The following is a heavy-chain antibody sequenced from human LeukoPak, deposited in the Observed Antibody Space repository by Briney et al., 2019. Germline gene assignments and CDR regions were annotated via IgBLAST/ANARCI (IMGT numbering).Heavy chain of an antibody. CDR3: AATVHYCSGGGCYNHYYGMDA. V-gene: IGHV1-58*02. J-gene: IGHJ6*02. CDR1: GFTFTSSA. D-gene: IGHD2-15*01. Sequence: SVKVSCKASGFTFTSSAMQWVRQARGQRLEWIGWIVVGSGNTNSAQKFQERVTITRDMSTSTAYMELSGLRSEDTAVYYCAATVHYCSGGGCYNHYYGMDAWGRGTTVTVSS. CDR2: IVVGSGNT.